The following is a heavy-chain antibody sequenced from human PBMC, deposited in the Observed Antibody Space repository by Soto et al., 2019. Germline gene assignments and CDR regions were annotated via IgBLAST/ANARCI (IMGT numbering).Heavy chain of an antibody. D-gene: IGHD3-22*01. V-gene: IGHV4-39*01. J-gene: IGHJ4*02. CDR1: VGSINSSPYY. CDR3: ANYSSGLWGLES. CDR2: LSYGGTL. Sequence: XETLSLTCTFSVGSINSSPYYWGWFRQPPGKGLEWIGSLSYGGTLYYNPSLQSRVTIFVDTSKNQFSLNLNSVTATDTTVYYCANYSSGLWGLESWGQGTLFTVSS.